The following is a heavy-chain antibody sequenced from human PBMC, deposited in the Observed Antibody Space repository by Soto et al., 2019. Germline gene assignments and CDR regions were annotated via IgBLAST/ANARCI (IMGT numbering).Heavy chain of an antibody. Sequence: PGGSLRLSCAASGFRFSDYSMNWVRQAPGRGLEWVSYISSSSFTIHYADSVEGRFAISRDNAKNSLYLQMNSLRVEDTAVYYCASRGGYSSSSETKGYSYIDVWGKGTPVTVSS. CDR2: ISSSSFTI. V-gene: IGHV3-48*01. CDR1: GFRFSDYS. J-gene: IGHJ6*03. D-gene: IGHD6-6*01. CDR3: ASRGGYSSSSETKGYSYIDV.